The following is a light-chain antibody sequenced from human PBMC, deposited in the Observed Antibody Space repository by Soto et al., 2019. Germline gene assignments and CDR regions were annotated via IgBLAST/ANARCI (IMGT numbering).Light chain of an antibody. V-gene: IGLV2-14*03. CDR3: TSYTSSSTQV. CDR1: SSDVGGYDY. J-gene: IGLJ1*01. CDR2: GVS. Sequence: QSVLTQPASVSGSPGQSITISCTGTSSDVGGYDYVSWYQHHPGKAPKLMIYGVSNRPSGVSTRFSGSKSGNTASLTISGLQAEDEADYYCTSYTSSSTQVFGTGTKLTVL.